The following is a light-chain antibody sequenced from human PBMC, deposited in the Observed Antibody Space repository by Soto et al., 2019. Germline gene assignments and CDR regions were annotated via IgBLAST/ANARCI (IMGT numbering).Light chain of an antibody. CDR2: GAS. J-gene: IGKJ4*01. V-gene: IGKV1-12*01. CDR1: QAFSNL. CDR3: QQANIFPLT. Sequence: DIQMTQSPSSVSASVGDRVIITCRASQAFSNLLAWYQQKPGKAPKLLIYGASTLQGGVPSRFSGSESGTDFTLTISSLQPEDSATSYCQQANIFPLTFGGGTEVEIK.